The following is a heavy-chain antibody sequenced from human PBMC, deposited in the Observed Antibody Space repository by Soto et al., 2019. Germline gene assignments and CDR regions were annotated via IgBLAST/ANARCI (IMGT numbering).Heavy chain of an antibody. J-gene: IGHJ6*02. D-gene: IGHD3-10*01. CDR2: INAGNGNT. Sequence: ASVKVSCKASGYTFTSYAMQWVRQAPGQRLEWMGWINAGNGNTKYSQKFQGRVTITRDTSASTAYMELSSLRSEDTAVYYCARGVMVRGVIINYYYYYGMDVWGQGTTVTVSS. CDR3: ARGVMVRGVIINYYYYYGMDV. V-gene: IGHV1-3*01. CDR1: GYTFTSYA.